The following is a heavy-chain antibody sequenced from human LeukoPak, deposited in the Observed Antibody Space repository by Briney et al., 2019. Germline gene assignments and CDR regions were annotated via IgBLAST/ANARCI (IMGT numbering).Heavy chain of an antibody. V-gene: IGHV1-2*02. CDR2: TNPKNSGT. Sequence: ASVKVSRKASGYTFTDYYIYWVRQAPGQGLEWMGWTNPKNSGTNYAQKFQGRVTITADESTSTAYMELSSLRSEDTAVYYCARSQDYCSSTSCYLYYFDYWGQGTLVTVSS. J-gene: IGHJ4*02. D-gene: IGHD2-2*01. CDR1: GYTFTDYY. CDR3: ARSQDYCSSTSCYLYYFDY.